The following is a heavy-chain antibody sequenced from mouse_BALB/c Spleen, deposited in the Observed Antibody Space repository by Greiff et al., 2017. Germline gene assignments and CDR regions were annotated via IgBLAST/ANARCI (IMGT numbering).Heavy chain of an antibody. D-gene: IGHD3-1*01. CDR3: AREQLGSYAMDY. CDR2: ISSGGSYT. CDR1: GFTFSSYA. V-gene: IGHV5-9-4*01. J-gene: IGHJ4*01. Sequence: EVKLMESGGGLVKPGGSLTLSCAASGFTFSSYAMSWVRQSPEKRLEWVAEISSGGSYTYYPDTVTGRFTISRDNAKNTLYLEMSSLRSEDTAMYYCAREQLGSYAMDYWGQGTSVTVSS.